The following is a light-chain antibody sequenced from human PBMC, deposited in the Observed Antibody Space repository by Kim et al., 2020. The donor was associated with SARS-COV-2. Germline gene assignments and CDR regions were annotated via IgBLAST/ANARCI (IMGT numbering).Light chain of an antibody. CDR2: ATS. J-gene: IGKJ1*01. Sequence: ASVVIRVTITCRARQCISSYLGWYQKKPGKAPELLMYATSTLQSGVPSRFSGSGSGTDFTRTISSLQPEDFATYDCKQLNSYPRTFGQETKVDIK. CDR1: QCISSY. V-gene: IGKV1-9*01. CDR3: KQLNSYPRT.